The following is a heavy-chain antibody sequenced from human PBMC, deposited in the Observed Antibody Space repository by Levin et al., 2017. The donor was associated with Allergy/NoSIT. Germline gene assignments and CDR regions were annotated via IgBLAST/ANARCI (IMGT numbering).Heavy chain of an antibody. CDR3: ARDAIVVVPAAPLY. J-gene: IGHJ4*02. D-gene: IGHD2-2*01. CDR2: ISYDGSNK. Sequence: GGSLRLSCAASGFTFSSYAMHWVRQAPGKGLEWVAVISYDGSNKYYADSVKGRFTISRDNSKNTLYLQMNSLRAEDTAVYYCARDAIVVVPAAPLYWGQGTLVTVSS. V-gene: IGHV3-30*04. CDR1: GFTFSSYA.